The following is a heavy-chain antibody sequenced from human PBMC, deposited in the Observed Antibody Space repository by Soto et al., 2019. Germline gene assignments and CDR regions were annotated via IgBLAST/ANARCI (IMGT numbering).Heavy chain of an antibody. CDR1: GFTFSSYA. CDR2: ISYDGSNK. Sequence: SGRLSCAAAGFTFSSYAMHWVRQAPCKGLEWVAVISYDGSNKYYADSVKGRFTISRDNSKNTLYLQMNSLRAEDTAVYYCATYPSYDSSGNYFDYWGQGTLVTVS. D-gene: IGHD3-22*01. V-gene: IGHV3-30-3*01. CDR3: ATYPSYDSSGNYFDY. J-gene: IGHJ4*02.